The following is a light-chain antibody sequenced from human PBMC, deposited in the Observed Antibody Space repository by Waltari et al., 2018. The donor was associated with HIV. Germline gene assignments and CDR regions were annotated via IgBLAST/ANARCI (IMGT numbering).Light chain of an antibody. CDR2: GKN. CDR3: NSRDSSGNLYV. Sequence: SSELTQDPAVSVALGQPVRITCQGDSLRSTDASWYQQKPGQSPVLVIYGKNNRPSGIPDRFSGSSSGNTASLTITGAQAEDEADYYCNSRDSSGNLYVFGTGTKVTVL. J-gene: IGLJ1*01. CDR1: SLRSTD. V-gene: IGLV3-19*01.